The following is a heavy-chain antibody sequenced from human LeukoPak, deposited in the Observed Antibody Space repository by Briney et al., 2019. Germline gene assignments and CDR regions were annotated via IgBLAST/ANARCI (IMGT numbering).Heavy chain of an antibody. CDR1: GFTFSSYV. CDR3: ARDLAGVTAFGY. J-gene: IGHJ4*02. V-gene: IGHV3-74*01. Sequence: PGGSLRLSCVGSGFTFSSYVMSWVRQAPGKGLVWVSRINSDGSGTSYADSVKGRSTISRDNAKNTLYLQMNSLRAEDTAVYYCARDLAGVTAFGYWGQGTLVTVSS. D-gene: IGHD2-21*02. CDR2: INSDGSGT.